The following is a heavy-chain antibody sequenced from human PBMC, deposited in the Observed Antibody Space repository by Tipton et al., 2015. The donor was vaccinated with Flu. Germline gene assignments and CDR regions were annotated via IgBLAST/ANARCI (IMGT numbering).Heavy chain of an antibody. CDR3: ARVKVTTRGFGYSYGMDV. D-gene: IGHD4-17*01. Sequence: QLVQSGAEAKKPGASVNVSCKASGYSFTSYGISWVRQAPGQGLEWMGWITSYNGNINYAQKLQGRVTMTTDTSTRTAYMELRSLRSDDTAVYYCARVKVTTRGFGYSYGMDVWGQGTTVTVFS. V-gene: IGHV1-18*04. CDR1: GYSFTSYG. CDR2: ITSYNGNI. J-gene: IGHJ6*02.